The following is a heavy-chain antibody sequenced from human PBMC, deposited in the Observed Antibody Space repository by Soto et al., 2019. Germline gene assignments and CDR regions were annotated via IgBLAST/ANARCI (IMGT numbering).Heavy chain of an antibody. J-gene: IGHJ4*02. Sequence: ASVKVYCKAAGGAFSSYAISLVRQAPGQGLEWMGGIIPIFGTANYAQKFQGRVTITADESTSTAYMELSSLRSEDTAVYYCARPTLQSYYDSSGYYWGFHYWGQGTLVTVSS. CDR2: IIPIFGTA. V-gene: IGHV1-69*13. CDR1: GGAFSSYA. D-gene: IGHD3-22*01. CDR3: ARPTLQSYYDSSGYYWGFHY.